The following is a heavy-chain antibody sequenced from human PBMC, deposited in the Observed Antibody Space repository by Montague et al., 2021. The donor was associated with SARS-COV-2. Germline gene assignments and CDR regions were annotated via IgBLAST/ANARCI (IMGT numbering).Heavy chain of an antibody. Sequence: SETLSLTCTVSGGSISSYYWSWIRQPPGKGLEWIGYIYYSGSTNYNPSLRSEVTISVNTSKNQFSLKLSSVTAANTAVYSCARNPIGSFPRYGMDVWGQGTTVTVSS. CDR1: GGSISSYY. D-gene: IGHD2-15*01. J-gene: IGHJ6*02. V-gene: IGHV4-59*08. CDR2: IYYSGST. CDR3: ARNPIGSFPRYGMDV.